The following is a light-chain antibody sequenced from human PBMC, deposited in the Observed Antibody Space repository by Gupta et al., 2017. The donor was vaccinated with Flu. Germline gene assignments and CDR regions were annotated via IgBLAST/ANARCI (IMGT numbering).Light chain of an antibody. Sequence: DIQMTQSPFSVSASVGDRVTITCRASQDINFWLAWYQQRPGKAPRLLIYGATSLQGGVPSRFSGSGSGTEFTLTISSPQPEDFATYYCQQSYNFPLTFGGGTKVEIK. V-gene: IGKV1-12*01. CDR3: QQSYNFPLT. CDR2: GAT. CDR1: QDINFW. J-gene: IGKJ4*01.